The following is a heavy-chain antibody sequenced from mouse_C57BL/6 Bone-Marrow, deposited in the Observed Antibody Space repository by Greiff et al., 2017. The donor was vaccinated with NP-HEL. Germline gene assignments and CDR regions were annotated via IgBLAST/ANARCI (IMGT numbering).Heavy chain of an antibody. D-gene: IGHD2-4*01. Sequence: VQRVESGPGLVQPSQSLSITCTVSGFSLTSYGVHWVRQSPGKGLEWLGVIWSGGSTDYNAAFISRLSISKDNSKSQVFFKMNSLQADDTAIYYCARGGLRPYYYAMDYWGQGTSVTVSS. V-gene: IGHV2-2*01. J-gene: IGHJ4*01. CDR2: IWSGGST. CDR3: ARGGLRPYYYAMDY. CDR1: GFSLTSYG.